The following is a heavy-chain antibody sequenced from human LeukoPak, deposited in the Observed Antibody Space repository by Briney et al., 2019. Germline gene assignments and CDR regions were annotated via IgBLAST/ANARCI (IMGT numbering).Heavy chain of an antibody. J-gene: IGHJ4*02. D-gene: IGHD3-22*01. Sequence: SETLSLTCTVSGGSISSSSYYWGWIRQSPGKGLEWIGNIYHSGSTNYNPSLKSRVTISVDKSKNQFSLKLSSVTAADTAVYYCARGRYYYDSSGYLPHFDYWGQGTLVTVSS. CDR2: IYHSGST. CDR3: ARGRYYYDSSGYLPHFDY. CDR1: GGSISSSSYY. V-gene: IGHV4-39*07.